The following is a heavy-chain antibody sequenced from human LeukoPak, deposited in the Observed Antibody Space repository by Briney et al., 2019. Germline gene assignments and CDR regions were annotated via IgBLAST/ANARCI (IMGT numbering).Heavy chain of an antibody. V-gene: IGHV4-4*07. Sequence: SETLFLTCTVSGGSISSYYWSWIRQPAGKGLEWIGRIYTSGSTNYNPSLKSRVTMSVDTSKNQFSLKLSSVTAADTAVYYCARHGRRIAVAGFRGGWFDPWGQGTLVTVSS. CDR1: GGSISSYY. D-gene: IGHD6-19*01. CDR2: IYTSGST. J-gene: IGHJ5*02. CDR3: ARHGRRIAVAGFRGGWFDP.